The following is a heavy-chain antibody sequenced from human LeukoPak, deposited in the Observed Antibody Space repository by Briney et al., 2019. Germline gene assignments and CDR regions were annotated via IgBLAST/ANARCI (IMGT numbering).Heavy chain of an antibody. J-gene: IGHJ6*02. Sequence: PGGSLRLSCAASGFTFSSYWMNWVRQAPGKGLVWVSRIASDGSSTTYADSVKGRFSISRDNAKNSLYLQMNSLRAEDTAVYYCARALWSGPVYYGMDVWGQGTTVTVSS. CDR2: IASDGSST. CDR1: GFTFSSYW. V-gene: IGHV3-74*01. D-gene: IGHD3-10*01. CDR3: ARALWSGPVYYGMDV.